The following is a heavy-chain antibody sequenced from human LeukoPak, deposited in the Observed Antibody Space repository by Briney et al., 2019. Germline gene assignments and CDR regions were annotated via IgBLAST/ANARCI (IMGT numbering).Heavy chain of an antibody. D-gene: IGHD5-18*01. V-gene: IGHV4-31*03. CDR2: IYYSGST. J-gene: IGHJ4*02. CDR1: GGSISSGGYS. CDR3: ASGYSYGSDY. Sequence: SETLSLTCTVSGGSISSGGYSWSWIRPHPGKGLEWIGYIYYSGSTYYNPSLKSRVTISVDTSKNQFSLKLSSVTAADTAVYYCASGYSYGSDYWGQGTLVTVSS.